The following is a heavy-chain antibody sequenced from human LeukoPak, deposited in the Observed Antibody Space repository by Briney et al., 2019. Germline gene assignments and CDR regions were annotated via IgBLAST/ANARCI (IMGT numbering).Heavy chain of an antibody. D-gene: IGHD3-10*01. Sequence: SQTLSLTCTVSGGSISSGDYYWSWIRQPPGKGLEWIGYTYYSGSAYYNPSLKSRVTISVDTSKNQFSLKLSSVTAADTAVYYCAREGVIRGGFDYWGQGTLVTVSS. J-gene: IGHJ4*02. CDR3: AREGVIRGGFDY. CDR2: TYYSGSA. V-gene: IGHV4-30-4*01. CDR1: GGSISSGDYY.